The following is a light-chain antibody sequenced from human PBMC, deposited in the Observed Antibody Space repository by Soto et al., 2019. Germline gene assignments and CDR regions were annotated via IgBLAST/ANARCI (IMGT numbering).Light chain of an antibody. V-gene: IGLV2-23*02. CDR3: CSYAGSSTCV. Sequence: QSVLTQPASVSGSPGQSITISCTGTSSDVGTYNVVSWYQQYPGKAPKLIIYEVTKRPSGVSNRFSGSKFGNTASLTISGLQPEDEADYYCCSYAGSSTCVFGGGTQLTVL. J-gene: IGLJ2*01. CDR1: SSDVGTYNV. CDR2: EVT.